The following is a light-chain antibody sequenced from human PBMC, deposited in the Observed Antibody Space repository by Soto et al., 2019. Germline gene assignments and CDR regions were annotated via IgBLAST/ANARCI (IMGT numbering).Light chain of an antibody. V-gene: IGKV3-11*01. CDR1: QSVSSY. CDR2: DAS. Sequence: EIVLTQSPATLSLSPGERATLSCRASQSVSSYLAWYQQKPGQAPRLLIYDASNRATGIPDRFSGSASGTDFTLTISSLEPEDFAVYYCQQRSNWPLFTFGPGTKVDIK. J-gene: IGKJ3*01. CDR3: QQRSNWPLFT.